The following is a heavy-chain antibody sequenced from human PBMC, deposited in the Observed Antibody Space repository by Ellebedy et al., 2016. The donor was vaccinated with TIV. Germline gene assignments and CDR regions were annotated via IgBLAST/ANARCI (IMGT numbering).Heavy chain of an antibody. Sequence: PGGSLRLSCAASTFTASSHYMSWLRQAPGRGLDWVQAIGGGGGRANYADSVRGRFTISRDNSKSTLLLYMNNLRAEDTAVYYCAKFPSVTTPGVDFWGQGTLVTVSS. CDR3: AKFPSVTTPGVDF. CDR2: IGGGGGRA. CDR1: TFTASSHY. V-gene: IGHV3-23*01. J-gene: IGHJ4*02. D-gene: IGHD4-17*01.